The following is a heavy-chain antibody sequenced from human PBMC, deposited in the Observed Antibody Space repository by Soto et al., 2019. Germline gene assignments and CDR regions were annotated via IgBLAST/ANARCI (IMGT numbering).Heavy chain of an antibody. D-gene: IGHD2-2*03. V-gene: IGHV1-18*01. J-gene: IGHJ1*01. Sequence: QVQLVQCGVEVKKPGASVKVSCKASGYTFTNSAISWVRQAPGQGLEWMGWISAYNGNTNYAQKLQGRVTMTTDTSTSTAYMELSSLRSDDTAIYYCATDPPGYCSGTSCYEVFQHWGQGPLVTVCS. CDR2: ISAYNGNT. CDR3: ATDPPGYCSGTSCYEVFQH. CDR1: GYTFTNSA.